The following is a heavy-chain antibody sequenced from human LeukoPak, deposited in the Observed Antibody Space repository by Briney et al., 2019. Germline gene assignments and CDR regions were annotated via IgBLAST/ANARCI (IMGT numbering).Heavy chain of an antibody. V-gene: IGHV3-9*01. J-gene: IGHJ4*02. CDR3: AKVGRFLEWLSSFDY. CDR2: ISWNSGSI. D-gene: IGHD3-3*01. CDR1: GFTFDDYA. Sequence: PGGSLRLSCAASGFTFDDYAMPWVRQAPGKGLEWVSGISWNSGSIGYADSVKGRFTISRDNAKNSLYLQMNSLRAEDTALYYCAKVGRFLEWLSSFDYWGQGALVTVSS.